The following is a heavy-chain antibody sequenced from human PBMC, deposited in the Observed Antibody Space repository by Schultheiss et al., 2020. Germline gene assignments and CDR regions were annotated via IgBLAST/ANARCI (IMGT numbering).Heavy chain of an antibody. J-gene: IGHJ3*02. CDR3: AREYSSRTSDAFDI. CDR1: GFTFSSYA. CDR2: ITWNSISI. Sequence: GGSLRLSCAASGFTFSSYAMHWVRQTPGKGLEWVSGITWNSISIAYADSVKGRFTISRDNSKNTLYLQMNSLRAEDTAVYYCAREYSSRTSDAFDIWGQGTMVTVSS. D-gene: IGHD6-13*01. V-gene: IGHV3-74*03.